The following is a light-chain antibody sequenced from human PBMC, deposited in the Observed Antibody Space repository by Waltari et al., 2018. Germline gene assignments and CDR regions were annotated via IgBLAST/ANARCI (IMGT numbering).Light chain of an antibody. CDR3: QTWGTGIQV. CDR2: VNSDGSH. Sequence: QLVLTPSPSASASLGASVKLTCTLSSGHSSYAIAWHQQQPATGHRFLMKVNSDGSHNKGDGIPDRFAGSSSGTERYLTISSLQSEDEADYYCQTWGTGIQVFGGGTKLTVL. CDR1: SGHSSYA. J-gene: IGLJ2*01. V-gene: IGLV4-69*01.